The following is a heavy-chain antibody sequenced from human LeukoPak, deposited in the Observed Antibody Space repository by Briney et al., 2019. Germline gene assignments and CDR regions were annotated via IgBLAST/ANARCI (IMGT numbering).Heavy chain of an antibody. CDR1: GFTFSTYA. D-gene: IGHD3-3*01. J-gene: IGHJ5*02. Sequence: PGGSLRLSCAASGFTFSTYAMTWVRQAPGKGLEWVSVISGSGTRTHYADSVKGRFTISRDNSKSTLYLQMNSLRAEDTAVYYCAKDIRITIFGVLTDNNWFDPWGQGTLVTVSS. CDR2: ISGSGTRT. V-gene: IGHV3-23*01. CDR3: AKDIRITIFGVLTDNNWFDP.